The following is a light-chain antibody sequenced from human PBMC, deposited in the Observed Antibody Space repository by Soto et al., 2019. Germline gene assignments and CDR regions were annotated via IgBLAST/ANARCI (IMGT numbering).Light chain of an antibody. CDR3: SSYTTSSSYV. V-gene: IGLV2-14*01. J-gene: IGLJ1*01. CDR1: SSDVGGYIY. Sequence: QSFLTQPAPVSGSPGQSITIACAGTSSDVGGYIYVSWYQQHPGKAPKLMIYDVTSRPSGVSYRFSGSKSGNTASLTISGLQAEDEADYYCSSYTTSSSYVFGTGTKVTVL. CDR2: DVT.